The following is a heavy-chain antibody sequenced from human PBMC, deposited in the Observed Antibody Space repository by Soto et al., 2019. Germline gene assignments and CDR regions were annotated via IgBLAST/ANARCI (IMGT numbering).Heavy chain of an antibody. D-gene: IGHD3-16*01. V-gene: IGHV1-3*01. Sequence: SVEVCWEASRYRFASYDMHWARHTPGKRLEWMGWINAGNGNTKYSQKFQGRVTITRDTSASTAYMELSSLRSEDTALYYCARHDYVGYRDYWGQEPLVTVSS. J-gene: IGHJ4*02. CDR2: INAGNGNT. CDR3: ARHDYVGYRDY. CDR1: RYRFASYD.